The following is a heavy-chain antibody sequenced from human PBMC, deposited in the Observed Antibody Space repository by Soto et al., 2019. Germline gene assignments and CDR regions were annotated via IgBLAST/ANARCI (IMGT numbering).Heavy chain of an antibody. J-gene: IGHJ6*02. CDR3: ARDRGRGTYYYYGMDV. V-gene: IGHV3-23*01. CDR2: ISGSGGST. Sequence: GSLRLSCAASGFTFSHYAVTWVRQAPGKGLEWVSTISGSGGSTYYADSVKGRFTISRDNSKNTLFLQMNSLRSEDTSVYYCARDRGRGTYYYYGMDVWGQGTPVTVSS. D-gene: IGHD3-16*01. CDR1: GFTFSHYA.